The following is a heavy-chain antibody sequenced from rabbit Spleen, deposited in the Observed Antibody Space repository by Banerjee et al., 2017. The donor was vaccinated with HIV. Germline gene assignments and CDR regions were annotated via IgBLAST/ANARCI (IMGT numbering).Heavy chain of an antibody. CDR1: GFSFSSSNY. Sequence: EQLLESGGGLVKPEGSLKLSCTASGFSFSSSNYMCWVRQAPGKGPEWIACIYGGGSGNTYYASWAKGRFTISKSSSTTVTLQMASLTAADTATYFCARTTNAYFYYVTLWGQGTLVTVS. V-gene: IGHV1S45*01. CDR3: ARTTNAYFYYVTL. J-gene: IGHJ6*01. D-gene: IGHD6-1*01. CDR2: IYGGGSGNT.